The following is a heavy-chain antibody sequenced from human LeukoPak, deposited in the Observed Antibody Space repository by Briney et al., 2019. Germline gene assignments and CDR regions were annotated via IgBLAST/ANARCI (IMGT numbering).Heavy chain of an antibody. CDR3: AKEDGDYPFDY. V-gene: IGHV3-30*18. CDR1: GFTFSSYG. CDR2: ISYDGSNK. D-gene: IGHD4-17*01. J-gene: IGHJ4*02. Sequence: GGSLRLSCAASGFTFSSYGMHWVRQAPGKGLEWVAVISYDGSNKYYADSVKGRFTISRDNSKNTLYLQMNSLRAEDTAVYYCAKEDGDYPFDYWGQRTLVTVSS.